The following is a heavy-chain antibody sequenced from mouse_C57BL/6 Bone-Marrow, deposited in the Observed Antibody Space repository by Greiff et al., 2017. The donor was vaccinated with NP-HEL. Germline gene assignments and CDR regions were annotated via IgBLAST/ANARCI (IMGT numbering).Heavy chain of an antibody. Sequence: QVQLQQPGAELVMPGASVKLSCKASGYTFTSYWMHWVKQRPGQGLEWIGEIDPSDSYTNYNQKFKGKSTLTVDKSSSTAYMQLSSLTSEDSAVYYCAREARSPWFAYWGQGTLVTVSA. CDR1: GYTFTSYW. CDR3: AREARSPWFAY. CDR2: IDPSDSYT. V-gene: IGHV1-69*01. J-gene: IGHJ3*01.